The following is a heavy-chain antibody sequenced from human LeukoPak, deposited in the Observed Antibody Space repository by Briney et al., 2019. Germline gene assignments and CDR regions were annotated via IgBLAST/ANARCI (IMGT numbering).Heavy chain of an antibody. J-gene: IGHJ3*02. Sequence: PSQTLSLTCTVSGGSISSGGYYWSWIRQHPGKGLEWIGYIYTSGSTNYNPSLKSRVTMSVDTSKNQFSLKLSSVTAADTAVYYCARDDRNLGIAAGGAAFDIWGQGTMVTVSS. V-gene: IGHV4-31*03. CDR1: GGSISSGGYY. CDR3: ARDDRNLGIAAGGAAFDI. CDR2: IYTSGST. D-gene: IGHD6-13*01.